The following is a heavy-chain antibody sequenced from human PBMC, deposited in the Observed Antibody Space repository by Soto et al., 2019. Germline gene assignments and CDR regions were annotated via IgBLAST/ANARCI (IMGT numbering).Heavy chain of an antibody. V-gene: IGHV4-30-4*01. Sequence: PSETLSLTCTVSGGSISSGDYYWSWIRQPPGKGLEWIGYIYYSGSTYYNPSLKSRVTISVDTSKNQFSLKLSSVTAADTAVYYWARDRKLPRVYDFWSGQSPSAPDYYHYYGMDISGQGPMLTVS. CDR1: GGSISSGDYY. J-gene: IGHJ6*02. D-gene: IGHD3-3*01. CDR3: ARDRKLPRVYDFWSGQSPSAPDYYHYYGMDI. CDR2: IYYSGST.